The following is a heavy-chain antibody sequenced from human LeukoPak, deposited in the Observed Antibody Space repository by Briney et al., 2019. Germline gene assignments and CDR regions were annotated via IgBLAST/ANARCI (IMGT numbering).Heavy chain of an antibody. CDR1: GYSFTTYW. J-gene: IGHJ6*02. CDR2: IYPGDSDA. CDR3: ARQSVAVNYYYGMDV. V-gene: IGHV5-51*01. D-gene: IGHD6-19*01. Sequence: GESLKISCKGSGYSFTTYWIGWVRQMPGNGLEWMGIIYPGDSDARYSPSFQGQVTISADKSISTAYLQWSSLKASDTAMYYCARQSVAVNYYYGMDVWGQGTTVTVSS.